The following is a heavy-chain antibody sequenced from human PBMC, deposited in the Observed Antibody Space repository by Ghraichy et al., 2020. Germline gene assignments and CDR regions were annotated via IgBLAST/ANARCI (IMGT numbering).Heavy chain of an antibody. CDR3: ARDWGGPRN. Sequence: GGSLRLSCAASGFTFTSYWMSWVRQAPGKGLEWVANINQDGSEKYYVDSVKGRFIISRDNAMNSLYLQMNSLRAEDTAVYYCARDWGGPRNWGQGTLVTVSS. CDR2: INQDGSEK. D-gene: IGHD3-16*01. CDR1: GFTFTSYW. V-gene: IGHV3-7*01. J-gene: IGHJ4*02.